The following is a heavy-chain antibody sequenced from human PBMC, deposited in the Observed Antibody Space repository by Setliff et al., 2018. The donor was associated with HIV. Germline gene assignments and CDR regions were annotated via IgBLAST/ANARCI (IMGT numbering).Heavy chain of an antibody. V-gene: IGHV3-73*01. CDR1: GGTFRGFG. J-gene: IGHJ5*02. CDR2: IKTKPNSYAT. CDR3: AVSPDGDCATTECANWFDP. D-gene: IGHD4-17*01. Sequence: ASVKVSCKASGGTFRGFGISWVVQAPGQGLEWVGRIKTKPNSYATAHAESVKGRFTISRDDSQNTAYLQMNSLRTEDTAVYFCAVSPDGDCATTECANWFDPWGQGTQVTVSS.